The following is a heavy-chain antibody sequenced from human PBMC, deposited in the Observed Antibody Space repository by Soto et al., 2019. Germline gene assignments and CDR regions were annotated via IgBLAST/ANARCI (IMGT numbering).Heavy chain of an antibody. J-gene: IGHJ4*02. CDR3: STTVITAPLFEY. CDR2: IRNKPNGHTT. CDR1: GFTFSGHY. V-gene: IGHV3-72*01. Sequence: PGGSLRLSCXGSGFTFSGHYMDWVRQAPGKGLEWLGRIRNKPNGHTTAYAASVKGRFTISRDDSKNLVYLQMNSLKSEDTALYYCSTTVITAPLFEYWGQGTLVTVSS. D-gene: IGHD2-21*02.